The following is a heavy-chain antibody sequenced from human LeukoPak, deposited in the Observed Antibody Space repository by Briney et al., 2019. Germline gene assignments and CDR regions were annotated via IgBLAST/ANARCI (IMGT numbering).Heavy chain of an antibody. J-gene: IGHJ4*02. CDR2: INSDGSST. Sequence: GGSLRLSCAASGFTFSSYWMHWVRQAPGKGLVWVSRINSDGSSTSYADSVKGRFTISRDNAKNTLYLQVNSLRAEDTAVYYCARVSQLGKSYYFDYWGQGTLVTVSS. V-gene: IGHV3-74*01. CDR3: ARVSQLGKSYYFDY. D-gene: IGHD6-13*01. CDR1: GFTFSSYW.